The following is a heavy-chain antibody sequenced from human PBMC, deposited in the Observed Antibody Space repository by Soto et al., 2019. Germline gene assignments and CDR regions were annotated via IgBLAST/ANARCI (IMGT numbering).Heavy chain of an antibody. V-gene: IGHV1-69*01. CDR3: ASGTYDYVWGSYRSFDY. D-gene: IGHD3-16*02. CDR2: IIPIFGTA. Sequence: QVQLVQSGAEVKKPGSSVKVSCKASGGTFSSYAISWVRQAPGQGLEWMGGIIPIFGTANYAQKFQGRVTITADESTSTAYMELSSLRFEDTAVYYCASGTYDYVWGSYRSFDYWGQGTLVTVSS. J-gene: IGHJ4*02. CDR1: GGTFSSYA.